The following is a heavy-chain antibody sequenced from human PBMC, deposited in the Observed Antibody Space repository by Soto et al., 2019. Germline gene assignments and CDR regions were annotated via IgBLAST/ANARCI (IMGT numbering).Heavy chain of an antibody. Sequence: QVQLKESGPGLVKPSQTLSLTCTVSVGSINSGGYYWSWIRQHPGKGLEWIGDIYYGGSPYYSPAVKSRVTISIDTSKIQFPVKLSSVTAADTAVYYCARAVYYYASSGYYSTAFDHWGQGTLVTVSS. V-gene: IGHV4-31*03. CDR3: ARAVYYYASSGYYSTAFDH. CDR1: VGSINSGGYY. J-gene: IGHJ4*02. CDR2: IYYGGSP. D-gene: IGHD3-22*01.